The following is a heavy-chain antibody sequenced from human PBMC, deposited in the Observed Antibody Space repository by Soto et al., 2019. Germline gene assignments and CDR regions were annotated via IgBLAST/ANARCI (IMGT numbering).Heavy chain of an antibody. CDR1: GYTFTSYG. V-gene: IGHV1-18*01. CDR2: ISAYNGNT. CDR3: ARGTYYVFWSGYYTSYYFDY. D-gene: IGHD3-3*01. J-gene: IGHJ4*02. Sequence: ASVKVSCKASGYTFTSYGISWVRQAPGQGLEWMGWISAYNGNTNYAQKLQGRVTMTTDTSTSTAYMELRSLRSDDTAVYYCARGTYYVFWSGYYTSYYFDYWGQRTLVTVSS.